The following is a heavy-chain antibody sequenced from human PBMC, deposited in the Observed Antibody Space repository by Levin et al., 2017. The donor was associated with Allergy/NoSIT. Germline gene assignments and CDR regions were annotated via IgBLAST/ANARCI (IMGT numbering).Heavy chain of an antibody. CDR1: GGSFSGYY. D-gene: IGHD3-3*01. Sequence: SSETLSLTCAVYGGSFSGYYWSWIRQPPGKGLEWIGEINHSGSTNYNPSLKSRVTISVDTSKNQFSLKLSSVTAADTAVYYCARGKYGVRFPRNYYMDVWGKGTTVTVSS. J-gene: IGHJ6*03. CDR2: INHSGST. CDR3: ARGKYGVRFPRNYYMDV. V-gene: IGHV4-34*01.